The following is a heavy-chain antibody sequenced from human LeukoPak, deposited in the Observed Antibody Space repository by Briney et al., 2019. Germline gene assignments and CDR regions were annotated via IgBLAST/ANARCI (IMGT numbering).Heavy chain of an antibody. CDR2: ISYVSGAR. Sequence: GGSLRLSCAASRDTLSSYSMNWVRQAPGKGLEWLSYISYVSGARYYAESVKGRFTISRDNAKSSVYLEMNSLRAEDTAVYFCVGERDGGYDYTHAECWGQETLVTVSS. CDR1: RDTLSSYS. J-gene: IGHJ4*02. CDR3: VGERDGGYDYTHAEC. V-gene: IGHV3-48*01. D-gene: IGHD5-12*01.